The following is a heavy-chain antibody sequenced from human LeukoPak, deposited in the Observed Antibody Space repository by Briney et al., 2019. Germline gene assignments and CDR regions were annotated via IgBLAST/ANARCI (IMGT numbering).Heavy chain of an antibody. J-gene: IGHJ6*02. CDR3: ARQTGEAYYYGMDV. V-gene: IGHV3-48*01. CDR1: GLRFSAYG. CDR2: ISSSSSTI. Sequence: GGSLRLSCAASGLRFSAYGLNWVRQPPGKGLEWVSYISSSSSTIYYADSVKGRLTISRDNAKNSLYLQMNSLRAEDTAVYYCARQTGEAYYYGMDVWGQGTTVTVSS. D-gene: IGHD3-10*01.